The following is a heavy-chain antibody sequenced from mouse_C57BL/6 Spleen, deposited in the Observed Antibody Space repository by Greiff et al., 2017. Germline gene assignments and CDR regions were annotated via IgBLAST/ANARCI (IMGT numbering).Heavy chain of an antibody. CDR1: GYTFTSYW. D-gene: IGHD1-1*01. J-gene: IGHJ4*01. CDR3: ANHYYDSSYAMGY. Sequence: QVQLQQSGAELVKPGASVKLSCKASGYTFTSYWMPWVQQTPGQGLEWIGEIDPSDSYTNYQQKLKGKPTLTVDTSSSTAYLQLSSLTSEDSAVYYCANHYYDSSYAMGYWGQGTSVTVSS. V-gene: IGHV1-50*01. CDR2: IDPSDSYT.